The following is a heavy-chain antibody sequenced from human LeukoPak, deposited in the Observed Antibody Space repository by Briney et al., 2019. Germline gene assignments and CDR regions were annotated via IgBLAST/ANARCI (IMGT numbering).Heavy chain of an antibody. V-gene: IGHV4-34*01. CDR3: ARAYSGIAAAGKAHRTYWYFDP. CDR2: INHSGST. J-gene: IGHJ2*01. Sequence: SETLSLTCAVYGGSFSGYYWSWIRQPPGKGLDWIGEINHSGSTNYNPSLKSRVTISVDTSKNQFSLKLSSVTAADTAVYYCARAYSGIAAAGKAHRTYWYFDPWGRGTLVTVSS. CDR1: GGSFSGYY. D-gene: IGHD6-13*01.